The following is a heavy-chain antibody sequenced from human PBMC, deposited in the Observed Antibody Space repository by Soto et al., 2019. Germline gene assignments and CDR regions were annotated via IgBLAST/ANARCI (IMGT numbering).Heavy chain of an antibody. V-gene: IGHV1-2*02. Sequence: ASVKVSCKASGYTFTGYYIHWVRQAPGQGLEWMGWINPNSGGTNYAQKFQGRVTMTRDTSISTAYMELSRLRSDDTAVYYCARGAVVVPAAIRIVSWFDPWGQGTLVT. J-gene: IGHJ5*02. CDR2: INPNSGGT. CDR1: GYTFTGYY. CDR3: ARGAVVVPAAIRIVSWFDP. D-gene: IGHD2-2*02.